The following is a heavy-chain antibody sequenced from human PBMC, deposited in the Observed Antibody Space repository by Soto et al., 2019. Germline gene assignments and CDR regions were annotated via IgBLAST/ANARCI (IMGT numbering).Heavy chain of an antibody. V-gene: IGHV1-2*04. CDR2: INPKSGGT. D-gene: IGHD2-8*01. J-gene: IGHJ6*02. CDR1: GYSFTDYH. Sequence: ASVKVSCKASGYSFTDYHIHWVRQAPGQGLEWLGRINPKSGGTSTAQKFQGWVTMTRDRSISTVYMELTRLRSDDTAVYFCARGHSTDCSKGACSSFYNQEMDGWGQGTTVPVAS. CDR3: ARGHSTDCSKGACSSFYNQEMDG.